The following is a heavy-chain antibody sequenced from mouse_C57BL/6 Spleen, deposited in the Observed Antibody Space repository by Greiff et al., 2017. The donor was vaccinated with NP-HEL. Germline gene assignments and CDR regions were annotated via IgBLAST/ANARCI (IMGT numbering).Heavy chain of an antibody. CDR2: IHPNSGST. CDR1: GYTFTSYW. CDR3: ARSLLRLGAMDY. D-gene: IGHD1-2*01. V-gene: IGHV1-64*01. Sequence: VQLQQPGAELVKPGASVKLSCKASGYTFTSYWMHWVKQRPGQGLEWIGMIHPNSGSTNYNEKFKSKATLTVDKSSSTAYMQLSSLTSEDSAVYYCARSLLRLGAMDYWGQGTSVTVSS. J-gene: IGHJ4*01.